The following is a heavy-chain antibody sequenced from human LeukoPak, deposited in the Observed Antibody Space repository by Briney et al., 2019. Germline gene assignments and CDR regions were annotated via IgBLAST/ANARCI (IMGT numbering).Heavy chain of an antibody. J-gene: IGHJ4*02. D-gene: IGHD4-17*01. V-gene: IGHV3-23*01. CDR3: SKKGQNGDYGKPD. CDR2: ISRNSGAYT. Sequence: GGSLRLSCAASGFTFSTYDMYWVRQAPGKGLECVASISRNSGAYTYYAASVKGRFTISRDNSRSTLSLQMNGLRAEDTAVYYCSKKGQNGDYGKPDWGQGTLVTVSS. CDR1: GFTFSTYD.